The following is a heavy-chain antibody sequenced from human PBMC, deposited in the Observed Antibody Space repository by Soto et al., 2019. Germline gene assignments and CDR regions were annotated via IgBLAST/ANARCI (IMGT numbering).Heavy chain of an antibody. Sequence: QITLKESGPTLVKSTQPLTLTCTFSGFSPTTSGVGVGWIRQPPGQALEWLALIYWDDDKRYSPSLKSRLTITKDTSKNQVVLMMTNMDPVDTATYYCAHSRGEDWFDPWGQGTLVTVSS. D-gene: IGHD3-16*01. CDR1: GFSPTTSGVG. CDR2: IYWDDDK. CDR3: AHSRGEDWFDP. V-gene: IGHV2-5*02. J-gene: IGHJ5*02.